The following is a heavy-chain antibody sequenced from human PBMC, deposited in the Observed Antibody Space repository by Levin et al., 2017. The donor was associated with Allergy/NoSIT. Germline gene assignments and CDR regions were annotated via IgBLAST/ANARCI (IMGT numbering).Heavy chain of an antibody. D-gene: IGHD6-13*01. V-gene: IGHV3-21*01. Sequence: GGSLRLSCAASGFTFSSYSMNWVRQAPGKGLEWVSSISSSSSYIYYADSVKGRFTISRDNAKNSLYLQMNSLRAEDTAVYYCAREGLAAAGTRLFQHWGQGTLVTVSS. CDR1: GFTFSSYS. J-gene: IGHJ1*01. CDR2: ISSSSSYI. CDR3: AREGLAAAGTRLFQH.